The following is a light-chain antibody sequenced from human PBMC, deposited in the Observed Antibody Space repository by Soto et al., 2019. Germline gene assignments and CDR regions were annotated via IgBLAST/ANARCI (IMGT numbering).Light chain of an antibody. J-gene: IGKJ1*01. CDR1: QSVSSSY. CDR2: GAS. Sequence: EIVLTQSPGTLSLSPGERATLSCRASQSVSSSYLAWYQQKPGQAPRLLIYGASSRATGIPDRFSGSGSGTDFPRSISRLEPEEFAMYYCQQYGSSPRTFGQVTKVDSK. V-gene: IGKV3-20*01. CDR3: QQYGSSPRT.